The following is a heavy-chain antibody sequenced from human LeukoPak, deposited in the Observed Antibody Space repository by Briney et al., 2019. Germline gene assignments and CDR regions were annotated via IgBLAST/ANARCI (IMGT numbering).Heavy chain of an antibody. J-gene: IGHJ4*02. CDR1: GFTFSSYA. V-gene: IGHV3-23*01. D-gene: IGHD1-26*01. Sequence: RGSLRLSCAASGFTFSSYAMSWVSQAPGKGLEWVSAISGSGGSTYYADSVKGRFTISRDNSKNTLYLQMNSLRAEDTAVYYCAKVVGPLHPPGLCFDYWGQGTLVTVSS. CDR3: AKVVGPLHPPGLCFDY. CDR2: ISGSGGST.